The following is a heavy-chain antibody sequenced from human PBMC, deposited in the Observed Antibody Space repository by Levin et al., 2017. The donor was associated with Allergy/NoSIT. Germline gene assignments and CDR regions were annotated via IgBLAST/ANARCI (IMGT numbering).Heavy chain of an antibody. Sequence: SCAASGVSVNSNYMSWVRQAPGKGLEWVSVIYAGGNTYYADSVKGRFTISRDNSKNTLYLQMNSLRVEDTAMYHCAIYSYGSFDFWGQGTMVTVSS. J-gene: IGHJ3*01. V-gene: IGHV3-53*01. CDR1: GVSVNSNY. D-gene: IGHD5-18*01. CDR2: IYAGGNT. CDR3: AIYSYGSFDF.